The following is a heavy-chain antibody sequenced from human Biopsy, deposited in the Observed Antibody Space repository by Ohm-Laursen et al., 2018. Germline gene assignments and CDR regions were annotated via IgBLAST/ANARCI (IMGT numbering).Heavy chain of an antibody. D-gene: IGHD3-9*01. CDR1: GYTFAGYY. Sequence: AATVKISCKASGYTFAGYYLHWVRQAPGHGLEWMGWINPNSGNANYAQSFQGRLTVTRDTSFSTAYMELTSLTFDDTAIYYCARVPAYPSIDGYYGLDLWGQGTTVIVS. CDR2: INPNSGNA. J-gene: IGHJ6*02. CDR3: ARVPAYPSIDGYYGLDL. V-gene: IGHV1-2*02.